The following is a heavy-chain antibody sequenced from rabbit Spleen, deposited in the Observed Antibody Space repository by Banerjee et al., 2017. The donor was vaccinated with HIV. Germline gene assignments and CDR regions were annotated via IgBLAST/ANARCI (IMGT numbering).Heavy chain of an antibody. V-gene: IGHV1S7*01. Sequence: QLKESGGGLVQPGGSLKLSCKASGFTLSSYYMNWVRQAPGKGLEWIGYIDPVFGSTYYGSWVNGRFTISSHNAQNTLYLQLNSLTAADTATYFCARDGAGSSYFNLWGPGTLVTVS. CDR3: ARDGAGSSYFNL. CDR1: GFTLSSYY. CDR2: IDPVFGST. J-gene: IGHJ4*01. D-gene: IGHD8-1*01.